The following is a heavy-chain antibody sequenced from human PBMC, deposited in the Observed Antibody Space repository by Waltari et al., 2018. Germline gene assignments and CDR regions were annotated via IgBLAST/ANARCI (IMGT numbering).Heavy chain of an antibody. Sequence: QVQLVESGGGVVQPGRSLRLSCAASGFTFSSYGMHWVRQAPGKGLGWVAVIWYDGNNKYYADSVKGRFTISRDNSKNTLYLQMNSLRAEDTAMYYCAKHADWGQGTLVTVSS. CDR1: GFTFSSYG. CDR3: AKHAD. J-gene: IGHJ4*02. D-gene: IGHD2-8*01. CDR2: IWYDGNNK. V-gene: IGHV3-30*18.